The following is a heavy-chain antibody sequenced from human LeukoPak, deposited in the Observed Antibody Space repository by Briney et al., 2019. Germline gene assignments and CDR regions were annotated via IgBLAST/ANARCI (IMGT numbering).Heavy chain of an antibody. V-gene: IGHV4-59*08. CDR1: GGSISSYY. D-gene: IGHD3-9*01. J-gene: IGHJ4*02. CDR2: IYYSGST. Sequence: PSETLSLTCTVSGGSISSYYWSWIRQPPGKGLEWIGYIYYSGSTNYNPSLKSRVTISVETSKKQFSLKLSSVTAADTAVYYCARYAPELRYFDWLGSWYFDYWGQGTLVTVSS. CDR3: ARYAPELRYFDWLGSWYFDY.